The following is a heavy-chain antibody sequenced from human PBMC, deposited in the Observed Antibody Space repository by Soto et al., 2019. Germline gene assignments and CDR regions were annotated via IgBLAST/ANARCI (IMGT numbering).Heavy chain of an antibody. J-gene: IGHJ4*02. Sequence: QITLKESGPTLVNPTQTLTLTCTFSGFSLTTSGVSVGWIRQPPGKALEWLALISWNDDKRYSPSLKSRLTITKDTSKNQVVLTMTNMDPVDTATYFCAAYYDSSAFYYATDYWGQGTLVTVSS. CDR2: ISWNDDK. CDR3: AAYYDSSAFYYATDY. D-gene: IGHD3-22*01. V-gene: IGHV2-5*01. CDR1: GFSLTTSGVS.